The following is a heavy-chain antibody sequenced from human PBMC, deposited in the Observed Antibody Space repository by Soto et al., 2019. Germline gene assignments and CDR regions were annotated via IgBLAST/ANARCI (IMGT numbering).Heavy chain of an antibody. J-gene: IGHJ6*03. CDR1: GFTFSSYS. Sequence: GGSLRLSCAASGFTFSSYSMNWVRQAPGKGLEWVSYISSSSSTIYYADSVKGRFTISRDNAKNSLYLQMNSLRAEDTAVYYCARDLTCSSTSCYLLGYYYYYMDVWGNGTTVTVSS. D-gene: IGHD2-2*01. CDR2: ISSSSSTI. CDR3: ARDLTCSSTSCYLLGYYYYYMDV. V-gene: IGHV3-48*01.